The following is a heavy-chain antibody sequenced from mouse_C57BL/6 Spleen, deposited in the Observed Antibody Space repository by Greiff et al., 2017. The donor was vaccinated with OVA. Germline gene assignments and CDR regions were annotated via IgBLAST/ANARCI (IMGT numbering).Heavy chain of an antibody. Sequence: QVQLQQSGAELVRPGASVKLSCKASGYTFTDYYINWVKQRPGQGLEWIARIYPGSGNTYYNEKFKGKATLTAEKSSSTAYMQLSSLTSEDSAVYFCARGYYSNSLFDYWGKGTTLTVSS. J-gene: IGHJ2*01. CDR3: ARGYYSNSLFDY. CDR2: IYPGSGNT. CDR1: GYTFTDYY. V-gene: IGHV1-76*01. D-gene: IGHD2-5*01.